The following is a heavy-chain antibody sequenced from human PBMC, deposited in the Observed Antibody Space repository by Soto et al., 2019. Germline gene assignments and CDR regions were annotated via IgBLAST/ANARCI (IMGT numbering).Heavy chain of an antibody. CDR1: GGTFSSYA. V-gene: IGHV1-69*06. CDR2: IIPIFGTE. J-gene: IGHJ4*02. CDR3: ERVNSGSDDGFDY. Sequence: QVQLVQSGAEVKKPGSSVKVSCKASGGTFSSYAISWVRQAPGQGLEWMGGIIPIFGTENYAQKFQGRVMITADKSTGRVYKELSRLRSEDTAVYYCERVNSGSDDGFDYWGQGALVTVSS. D-gene: IGHD1-26*01.